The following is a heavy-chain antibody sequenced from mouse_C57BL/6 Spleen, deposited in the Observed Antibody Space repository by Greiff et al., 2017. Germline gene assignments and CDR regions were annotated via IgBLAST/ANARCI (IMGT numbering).Heavy chain of an antibody. CDR2: IYPETGGT. Sequence: VQLQESGAELVRPGASVTLSCKASGYTFTDYEMHWVKQTPVHGLEWIGAIYPETGGTAYNQKFKGKAILTADKSSSTAYMELRSLTSEDSAVYYCTSYYGDMDDWGQGTSVTVSS. V-gene: IGHV1-15*01. D-gene: IGHD1-1*01. CDR3: TSYYGDMDD. CDR1: GYTFTDYE. J-gene: IGHJ4*01.